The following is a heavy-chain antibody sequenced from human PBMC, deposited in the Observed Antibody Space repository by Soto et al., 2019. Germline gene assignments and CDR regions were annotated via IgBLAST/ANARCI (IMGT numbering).Heavy chain of an antibody. D-gene: IGHD3-3*01. CDR3: AKDRTIFGVVIISTATYFDY. CDR1: GLTFRIYA. J-gene: IGHJ4*02. Sequence: PGGSLRISCAASGLTFRIYAMSWVRQDPGKGLEWVSAISGSGGSTYYADSVKGRFTISRDNSKNTLYLQMNSLRAEDTAVYYCAKDRTIFGVVIISTATYFDYWGQGTLVTVSS. V-gene: IGHV3-23*01. CDR2: ISGSGGST.